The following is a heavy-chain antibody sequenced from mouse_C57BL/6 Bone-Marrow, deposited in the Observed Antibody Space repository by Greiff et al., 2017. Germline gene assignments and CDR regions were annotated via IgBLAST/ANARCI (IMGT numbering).Heavy chain of an antibody. CDR2: IEPEDGET. Sequence: VQLQQSGAELVKPGASVKLSCTASGFNIKDYYMHWVKQRTEQGLEWIGRIEPEDGETKYAPKFRGKATITADTSSNTANLQLSSLTSEDTAVYYCARRDGTCYFDYWGQGTTLTVSS. CDR1: GFNIKDYY. CDR3: ARRDGTCYFDY. D-gene: IGHD2-3*01. J-gene: IGHJ2*01. V-gene: IGHV14-2*01.